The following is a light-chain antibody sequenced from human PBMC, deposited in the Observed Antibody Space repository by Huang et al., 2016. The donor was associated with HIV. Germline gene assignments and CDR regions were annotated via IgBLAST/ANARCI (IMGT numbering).Light chain of an antibody. Sequence: DIQMTQSPSSLSASVGDRVIITCRASQSINSHLNWYQQRPGKAPNPLIYAASSLQSGVPSRFSGSGSGTNFTLTISSLQPEDFATYYCQQGYNSPYTFGQGTKLEIK. CDR3: QQGYNSPYT. CDR2: AAS. J-gene: IGKJ2*01. CDR1: QSINSH. V-gene: IGKV1-39*01.